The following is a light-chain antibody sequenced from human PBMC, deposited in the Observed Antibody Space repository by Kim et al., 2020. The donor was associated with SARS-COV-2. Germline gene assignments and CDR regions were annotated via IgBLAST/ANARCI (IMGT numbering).Light chain of an antibody. CDR3: SSYTSSDTQF. Sequence: QSALPQPASMTGCAGQSITISCTGTSSDVGGYNYVSWYQQRPGKAPKLMIYDVSYRPSGVSNRFSASKSGNTASLTISGLQAEDDADYYCSSYTSSDTQFFWTWAKVTVL. V-gene: IGLV2-14*03. CDR1: SSDVGGYNY. J-gene: IGLJ1*01. CDR2: DVS.